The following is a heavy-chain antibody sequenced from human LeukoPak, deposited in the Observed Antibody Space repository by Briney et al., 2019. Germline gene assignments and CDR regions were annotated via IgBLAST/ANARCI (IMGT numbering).Heavy chain of an antibody. CDR1: GYSISSGYY. CDR2: IYHSGRT. Sequence: SETLSLTCTVSGYSISSGYYWGWIRQPPGKGLEWIGSIYHSGRTFYNPSLKSRVTISVDTSKNQFSLKLSSVTAADTAVYYCARHRGMVRGALNDYWGQGTLVTVSS. J-gene: IGHJ4*02. V-gene: IGHV4-38-2*02. D-gene: IGHD3-10*01. CDR3: ARHRGMVRGALNDY.